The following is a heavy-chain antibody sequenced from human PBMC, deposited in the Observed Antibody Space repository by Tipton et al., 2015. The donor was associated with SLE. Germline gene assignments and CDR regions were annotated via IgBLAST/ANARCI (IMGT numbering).Heavy chain of an antibody. V-gene: IGHV4-39*01. Sequence: TLSLTCTVSGGSISSNNYYWGWIRQPPGKGLECLGTIYYSGRTYYNPSLKSRVTISADTSDDQFSLKLSSVTAADTAVYYCASLKAFYDILTGYSPGAFDIWGQGTMVTVSS. J-gene: IGHJ3*02. CDR3: ASLKAFYDILTGYSPGAFDI. CDR1: GGSISSNNYY. CDR2: IYYSGRT. D-gene: IGHD3-9*01.